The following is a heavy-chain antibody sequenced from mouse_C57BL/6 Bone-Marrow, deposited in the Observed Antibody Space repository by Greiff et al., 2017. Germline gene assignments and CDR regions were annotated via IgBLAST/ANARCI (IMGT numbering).Heavy chain of an antibody. CDR3: ARDYYGSSWGFAY. V-gene: IGHV5-16*01. CDR1: GFTFSDYY. D-gene: IGHD1-1*01. Sequence: EVHLVESEGGLVQPGSSMKLSCTASGFTFSDYYMAWVRQVPEKGLEWVANINYDGSSTYYLDSLKSRFIISRDNAKNILYLQMSSLKSEDTATXYCARDYYGSSWGFAYWGQGTLVTVSA. CDR2: INYDGSST. J-gene: IGHJ3*01.